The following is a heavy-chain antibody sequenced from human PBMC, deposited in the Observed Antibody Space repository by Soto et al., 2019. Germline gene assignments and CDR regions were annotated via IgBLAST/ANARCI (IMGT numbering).Heavy chain of an antibody. V-gene: IGHV1-8*01. D-gene: IGHD6-19*01. CDR3: ARSGYSSGWSKGMDV. CDR1: GYTFTSYY. Sequence: ASVKVSCKASGYTFTSYYMNWVRQATGQGPEWMGWMNPNSGNTGYAQKFQGRVTMTRNTSISTAYMELSSLRSEDTAVYYCARSGYSSGWSKGMDVWGQGTTVTVSS. CDR2: MNPNSGNT. J-gene: IGHJ6*02.